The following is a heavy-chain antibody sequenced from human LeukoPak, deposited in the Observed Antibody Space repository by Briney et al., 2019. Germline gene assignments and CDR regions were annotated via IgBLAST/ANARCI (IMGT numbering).Heavy chain of an antibody. Sequence: SETLSLTCTVSGGSISSYYWSWIRQPPGKGLEWIGYIYYSGSTNYNPSLKSRVTISVDTSKNQFSLKLSSVTAADTAVYYCAREYLEWLAFDYWGQGTLVTVSS. V-gene: IGHV4-59*12. CDR1: GGSISSYY. CDR3: AREYLEWLAFDY. J-gene: IGHJ4*02. CDR2: IYYSGST. D-gene: IGHD3-3*01.